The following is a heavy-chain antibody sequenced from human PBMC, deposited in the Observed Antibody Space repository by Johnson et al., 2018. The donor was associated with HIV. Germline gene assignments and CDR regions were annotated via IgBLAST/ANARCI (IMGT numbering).Heavy chain of an antibody. CDR2: ISYDGSNK. CDR1: GFTFSSYA. CDR3: AKADQIAAAGKGAFDI. V-gene: IGHV3-30-3*01. J-gene: IGHJ3*02. Sequence: QVQLVESGGGVVQPGRSLRLSCAASGFTFSSYAMHWVRQAPGKGLEWVAVISYDGSNKYYADSVKGRFTISRDNSKNTLYLQMNSLRAEDTALYYCAKADQIAAAGKGAFDIWGQGTMVTVSS. D-gene: IGHD6-13*01.